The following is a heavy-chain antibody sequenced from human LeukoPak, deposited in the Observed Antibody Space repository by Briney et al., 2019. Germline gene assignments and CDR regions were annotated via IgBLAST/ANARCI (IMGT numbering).Heavy chain of an antibody. Sequence: ASVKDSCQASGYTYTSYGINWVRPASGQGLEWMGWISAYNGNTNYAQKLQGRVTITADKSTSTAYMELSSLRSDDTAVYYCARGGAVVTRRIYVWGQGSTVTVSS. CDR3: ARGGAVVTRRIYV. D-gene: IGHD2-21*02. V-gene: IGHV1-18*01. CDR1: GYTYTSYG. J-gene: IGHJ6*02. CDR2: ISAYNGNT.